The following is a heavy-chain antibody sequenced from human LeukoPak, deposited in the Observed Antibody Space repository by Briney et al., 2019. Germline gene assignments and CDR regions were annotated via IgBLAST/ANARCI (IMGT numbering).Heavy chain of an antibody. CDR1: GYTFTNYD. CDR2: ISAYNGNT. J-gene: IGHJ4*02. Sequence: ASVKVSCKTSGYTFTNYDIYWVRQAPGQGLEWMGWISAYNGNTNYAQKFQGRVTMTTDTSTSTAYMELRSLRSDDTAVYYCAREIGPIQLHLWGSAFDYWGQGTLVTVSS. CDR3: AREIGPIQLHLWGSAFDY. V-gene: IGHV1-18*01. D-gene: IGHD5-18*01.